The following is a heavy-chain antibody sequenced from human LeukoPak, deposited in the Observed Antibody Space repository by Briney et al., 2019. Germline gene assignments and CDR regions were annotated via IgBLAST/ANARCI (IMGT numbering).Heavy chain of an antibody. D-gene: IGHD3-22*01. V-gene: IGHV4-39*01. Sequence: PSETLSLTCTVSGGSISSSSYYWGWSRQPPGKGLEWIGSIYYSGSTYYNPSLKSRVTISVDTSKNQFSLKLSSVTAADTAVYYCARQDDSSGYYYVSAFDIWGQGTMVTVSS. CDR3: ARQDDSSGYYYVSAFDI. CDR1: GGSISSSSYY. J-gene: IGHJ3*02. CDR2: IYYSGST.